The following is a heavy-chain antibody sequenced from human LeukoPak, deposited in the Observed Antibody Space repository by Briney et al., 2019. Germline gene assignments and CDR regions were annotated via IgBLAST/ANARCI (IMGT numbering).Heavy chain of an antibody. D-gene: IGHD3-10*01. J-gene: IGHJ4*02. Sequence: SETLSLTCTVSGGSISSSSYYWGWIRQPPGKGLEWIGSIYYSGSTYYNPSLKSRVTISVDTSKNQFSLKLSSVTAADTAVYYCARASWFGELPFDYWGQGTLVTVSS. CDR2: IYYSGST. CDR3: ARASWFGELPFDY. V-gene: IGHV4-39*07. CDR1: GGSISSSSYY.